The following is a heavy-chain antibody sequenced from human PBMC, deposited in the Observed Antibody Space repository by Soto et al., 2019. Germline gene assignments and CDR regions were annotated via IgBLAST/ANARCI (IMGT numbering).Heavy chain of an antibody. CDR1: GFTFSRYV. D-gene: IGHD4-4*01. CDR3: ANTVTTNHYFDY. J-gene: IGHJ4*02. Sequence: VQLVESGGGVVQPGRSLRLSCAASGFTFSRYVMHWVRQAPGKGLEWVAVISYDGSNKYYADSVKGRFTISRDNSKNTLYLQMNSLRAEDTAVYYCANTVTTNHYFDYWGQGTLVTVSS. V-gene: IGHV3-30*18. CDR2: ISYDGSNK.